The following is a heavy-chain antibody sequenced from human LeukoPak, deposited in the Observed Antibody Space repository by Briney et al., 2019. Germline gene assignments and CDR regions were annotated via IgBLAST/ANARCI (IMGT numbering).Heavy chain of an antibody. D-gene: IGHD1-1*01. CDR1: GFTFSSYS. CDR2: ISGSSSYI. V-gene: IGHV3-21*01. J-gene: IGHJ5*02. Sequence: GGSLRLSCAASGFTFSSYSMNWVRQAPGKGLEWVSSISGSSSYIYYADSVKGRFTISRDNAKNSLYLQMNSLRAEDTAVYYCARGLTTGTTRDWFDPWGQGTLVTVSS. CDR3: ARGLTTGTTRDWFDP.